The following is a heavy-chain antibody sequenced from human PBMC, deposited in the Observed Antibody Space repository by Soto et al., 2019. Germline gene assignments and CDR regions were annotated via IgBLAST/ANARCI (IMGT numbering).Heavy chain of an antibody. Sequence: QVQLIQSEAEVKKPGSSVRVSCTASGGIFGSHGFSWVRQAPGQRLEWVGGFIPIFRTLTYTEKFQARVRIAADKSTNTVYLDLSRLTSEDTAVYYCVRDRRIYYSDPHDEFVASDYEVWGQGTMVSVSS. CDR1: GGIFGSHG. CDR3: VRDRRIYYSDPHDEFVASDYEV. J-gene: IGHJ3*01. V-gene: IGHV1-69*06. D-gene: IGHD3-22*01. CDR2: FIPIFRTL.